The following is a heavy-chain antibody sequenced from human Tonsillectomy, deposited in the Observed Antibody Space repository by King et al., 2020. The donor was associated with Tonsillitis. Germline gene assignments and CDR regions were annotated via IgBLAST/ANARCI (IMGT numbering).Heavy chain of an antibody. CDR1: GGSFSGYY. J-gene: IGHJ3*02. CDR2: INHSGST. CDR3: ARDYSSGWFFAFDI. V-gene: IGHV4-34*01. Sequence: VQLQQWGAGLLKPSETLSLTCAVYGGSFSGYYGSWIRQPPGKGLEWIGEINHSGSTNYNPSLKSRVTISVDTSKNQFSLKLSSVTAADTAVYYCARDYSSGWFFAFDIWGQGTMVTVSS. D-gene: IGHD6-19*01.